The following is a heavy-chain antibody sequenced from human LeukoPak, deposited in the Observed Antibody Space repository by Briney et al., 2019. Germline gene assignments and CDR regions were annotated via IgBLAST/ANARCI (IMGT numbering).Heavy chain of an antibody. CDR1: GFTLSSRW. V-gene: IGHV3-7*03. CDR3: ATYDSWSGYNIAY. D-gene: IGHD3-3*01. Sequence: GGSLRLSCVVSGFTLSSRWMMWVRQAPGEGLEWMTNINRDGSEKNYVDSVKGRFTFTRDNAENSLYLQMNSLKVEDSAIYYCATYDSWSGYNIAYWGQGTLVTVSS. J-gene: IGHJ4*02. CDR2: INRDGSEK.